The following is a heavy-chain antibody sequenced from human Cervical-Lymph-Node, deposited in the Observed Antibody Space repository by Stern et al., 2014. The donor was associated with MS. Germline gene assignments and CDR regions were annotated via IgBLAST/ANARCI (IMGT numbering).Heavy chain of an antibody. D-gene: IGHD3-16*02. CDR3: ARKKDLSNALYY. V-gene: IGHV1-69*01. CDR2: IIPIFDET. J-gene: IGHJ4*02. Sequence: VQLVQSGAEVKKPGSSVKVSCMASGGTLRTDGISWVRQAPGQGLEWMGGIIPIFDETTYAQKFQGRVTITADESTSTAYMELSSLRYEDTAVYYCARKKDLSNALYYWGQGTLVTVSS. CDR1: GGTLRTDG.